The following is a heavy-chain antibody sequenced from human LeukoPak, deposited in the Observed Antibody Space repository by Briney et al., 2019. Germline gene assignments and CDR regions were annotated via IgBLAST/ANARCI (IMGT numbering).Heavy chain of an antibody. V-gene: IGHV3-33*01. CDR1: GFTFSSYG. Sequence: GRSLRLSCAASGFTFSSYGMHWVRQAPGKGLEWVAVIWYDGTNKYYADSVKGRFSISRDNSKNTLYLQMNSLRAEDTAVYYCARPQIVATIHAAFDIWGQGTMVTVSS. CDR3: ARPQIVATIHAAFDI. CDR2: IWYDGTNK. J-gene: IGHJ3*02. D-gene: IGHD5-12*01.